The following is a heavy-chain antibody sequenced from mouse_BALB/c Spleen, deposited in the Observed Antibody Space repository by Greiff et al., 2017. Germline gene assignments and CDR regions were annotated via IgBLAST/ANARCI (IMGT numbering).Heavy chain of an antibody. V-gene: IGHV5-6-5*01. CDR3: ARGAYYGNGYAMDY. CDR1: GFTFSSYA. J-gene: IGHJ4*01. Sequence: EVKLVESGGGLVKPGGSLKLSCAASGFTFSSYAMSWVRQTPEKRLEWVASISSGGSTYYPDSVKGRFTISRDNARNILYLQMSSLRSEDTAMYYCARGAYYGNGYAMDYWGQGTSVTVSS. D-gene: IGHD2-10*01. CDR2: ISSGGST.